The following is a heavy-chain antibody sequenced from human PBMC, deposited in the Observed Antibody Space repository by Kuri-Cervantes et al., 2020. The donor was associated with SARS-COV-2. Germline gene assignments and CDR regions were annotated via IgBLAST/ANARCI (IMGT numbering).Heavy chain of an antibody. CDR2: INHSGST. D-gene: IGHD4-23*01. Sequence: GSLRPSFDVYGGSFSGYYWSWIRQPPGRGLEWIWEINHSGSTNYNPSLRSRVTISVDTSKNQFSLKLSSVTAADTAVYYCARVKSVVTRDIDYWGQGTLVTVSS. CDR3: ARVKSVVTRDIDY. J-gene: IGHJ4*02. V-gene: IGHV4-34*01. CDR1: GGSFSGYY.